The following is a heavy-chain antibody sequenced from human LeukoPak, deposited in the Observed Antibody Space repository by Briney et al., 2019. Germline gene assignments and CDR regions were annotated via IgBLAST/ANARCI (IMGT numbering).Heavy chain of an antibody. D-gene: IGHD2-15*01. CDR2: ISSGSRYI. V-gene: IGHV3-21*01. CDR1: GFTFSTYT. CDR3: ARQGFDAFDL. Sequence: GGSLRLSCAASGFTFSTYTLNWLRQAAGKGLEWVSCISSGSRYIYYADSVKGRFTITRYDAKNSPYLQMDILTAEDTAVYHCARQGFDAFDLWGQGTRVTVSS. J-gene: IGHJ3*01.